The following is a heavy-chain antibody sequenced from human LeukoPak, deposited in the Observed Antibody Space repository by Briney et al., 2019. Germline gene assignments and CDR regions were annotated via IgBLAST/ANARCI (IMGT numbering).Heavy chain of an antibody. CDR2: ISYDGSNK. J-gene: IGHJ4*02. D-gene: IGHD4-23*01. CDR1: GFTFSSYA. V-gene: IGHV3-30*04. CDR3: ARGSLVVTPYYFDY. Sequence: AGGSLRLSCAASGFTFSSYAMHWVRQAPGKGLEWVAVISYDGSNKYYADSVKGRFTISRDNSKNTLYLQMNSLRAEDTAVYCCARGSLVVTPYYFDYWGQGTLVTVSS.